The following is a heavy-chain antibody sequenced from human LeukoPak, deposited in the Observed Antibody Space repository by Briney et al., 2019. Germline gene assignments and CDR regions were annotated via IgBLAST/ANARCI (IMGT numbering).Heavy chain of an antibody. CDR1: GGSISSDY. Sequence: PSETLSLTCTVSGGSISSDYWSWIRQPPGKGLEWIGYIYYRGSTKYNPSLKSRISISLDTSKNQFSLKLKSVTAADTAVYYCAREGRYRYGYNEYHLYMDIWGKGTTVTVSS. D-gene: IGHD5-18*01. J-gene: IGHJ6*03. V-gene: IGHV4-59*01. CDR2: IYYRGST. CDR3: AREGRYRYGYNEYHLYMDI.